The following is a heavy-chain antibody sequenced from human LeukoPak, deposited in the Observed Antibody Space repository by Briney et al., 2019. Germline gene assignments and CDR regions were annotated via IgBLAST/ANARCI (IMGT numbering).Heavy chain of an antibody. CDR3: ARDALAVTYGGLFDY. Sequence: GGSLRLSCAASGFTFSSYAMHWVRQAPGKGLEWVAVISYDGSNKYYADSVKGRFTISRDNSKNTLYLQMNSLRAEDTAVYYCARDALAVTYGGLFDYWGQGTLVTVPS. CDR1: GFTFSSYA. J-gene: IGHJ4*02. V-gene: IGHV3-30-3*01. CDR2: ISYDGSNK. D-gene: IGHD2-21*02.